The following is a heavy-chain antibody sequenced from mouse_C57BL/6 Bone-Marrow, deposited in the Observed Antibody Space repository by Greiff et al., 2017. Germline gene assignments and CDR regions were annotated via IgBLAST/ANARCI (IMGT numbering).Heavy chain of an antibody. Sequence: QVQLQQPGAELVKPGASVKLSCKASRYTFTSYWMHWVKQRPGKCLEWIGMIHPHSGSTNYNGKFKGKATLTVDKSSSTAYRQLSSLTSVDSAVYYCARTLVWFAYWGQGTLVTVSA. CDR2: IHPHSGST. CDR1: RYTFTSYW. V-gene: IGHV1-64*01. CDR3: ARTLVWFAY. J-gene: IGHJ3*01.